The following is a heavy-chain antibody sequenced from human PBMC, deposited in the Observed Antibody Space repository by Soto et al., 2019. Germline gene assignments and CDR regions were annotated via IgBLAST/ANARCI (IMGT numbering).Heavy chain of an antibody. V-gene: IGHV3-23*01. D-gene: IGHD6-19*01. Sequence: EVQLLESGGGLVQPGGSLRLSCAVSGFSFSSYSMSWVRQAPGKGLEWVSAITDDGENTYYADSVKGRFTISRDNSKNTLYLQMNSLRAEDTAVYYCAKVYQQWLVHFDYWGQGTLVTVSS. CDR1: GFSFSSYS. J-gene: IGHJ4*02. CDR2: ITDDGENT. CDR3: AKVYQQWLVHFDY.